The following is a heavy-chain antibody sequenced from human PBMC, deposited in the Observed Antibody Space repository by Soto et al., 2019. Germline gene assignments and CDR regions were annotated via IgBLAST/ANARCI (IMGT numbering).Heavy chain of an antibody. CDR3: ARDLRYFDWLLAPNYYYYGMDV. CDR2: INPSGGST. Sequence: GASVKVSCKASGYTFTSYYMHWVRQAPGQGLEWMGIINPSGGSTSYAQKFQGRVTMTRDTSTSTVCMELSSLRSEDTAVYYCARDLRYFDWLLAPNYYYYGMDVWGQGTTVTVSS. V-gene: IGHV1-46*03. CDR1: GYTFTSYY. J-gene: IGHJ6*02. D-gene: IGHD3-9*01.